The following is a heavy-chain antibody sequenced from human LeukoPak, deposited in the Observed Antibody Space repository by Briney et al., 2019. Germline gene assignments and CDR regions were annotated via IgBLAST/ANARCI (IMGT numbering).Heavy chain of an antibody. Sequence: PGGSLRLSCAASGFIFSSCGMYWVRQAPGKGLEWLAVISYDGSNSYYADSVKGRFTISRDNSKNTLNLQMNSLRAEDTAVYYCARGYSSSSEGSFDYWGQGTLVTVSS. J-gene: IGHJ4*02. D-gene: IGHD6-6*01. CDR1: GFIFSSCG. CDR2: ISYDGSNS. V-gene: IGHV3-33*01. CDR3: ARGYSSSSEGSFDY.